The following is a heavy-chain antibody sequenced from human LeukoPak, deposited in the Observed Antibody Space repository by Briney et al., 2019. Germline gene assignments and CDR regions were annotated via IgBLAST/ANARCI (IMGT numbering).Heavy chain of an antibody. V-gene: IGHV3-23*01. J-gene: IGHJ2*01. CDR1: GFTFNIYP. CDR2: IGTVGDT. Sequence: GGSLRRSGTASGFTFNIYPFTWVRQAPGKGPEWVSTIGTVGDTYYADSVKSRFTISRDDSNNALYLHMSSLRAEDAAVYYCAKSKIVEGRGYFDLWGRGTLVTVSS. CDR3: AKSKIVEGRGYFDL. D-gene: IGHD1-26*01.